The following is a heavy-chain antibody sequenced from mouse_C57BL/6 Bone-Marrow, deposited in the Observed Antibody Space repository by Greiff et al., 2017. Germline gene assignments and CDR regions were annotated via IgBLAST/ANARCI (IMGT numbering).Heavy chain of an antibody. V-gene: IGHV14-4*01. D-gene: IGHD2-3*01. CDR3: SSFDGSYFDF. J-gene: IGHJ2*01. CDR2: IDPEIGDT. Sequence: VQLQQSGAELVRPGASVKLSCTASGFNIKDDYIHWVKQRPEQGLEWIGWIDPEIGDTEYASKFQGKATITSDTSSNTAYLLLSSLTSEDTAVYYCSSFDGSYFDFWGQGTPLTVAS. CDR1: GFNIKDDY.